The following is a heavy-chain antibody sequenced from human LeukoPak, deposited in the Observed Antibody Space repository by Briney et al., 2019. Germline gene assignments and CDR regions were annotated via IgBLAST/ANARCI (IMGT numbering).Heavy chain of an antibody. CDR1: GFTFSSYS. Sequence: PGGSLRLSCAASGFTFSSYSMNWVRQAPGKGLEWVSSISSSSSYIYYADSVKGRFTISRDNAKNSLYLQMNSLRAEDTAVYYCARDRYDFWSGFDYWGQGTLVTVS. D-gene: IGHD3-3*01. CDR2: ISSSSSYI. V-gene: IGHV3-21*01. J-gene: IGHJ4*02. CDR3: ARDRYDFWSGFDY.